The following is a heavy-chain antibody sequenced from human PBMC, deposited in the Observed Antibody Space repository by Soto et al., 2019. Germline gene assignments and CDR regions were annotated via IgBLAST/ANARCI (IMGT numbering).Heavy chain of an antibody. Sequence: QVQLVQSGGGLVKPGGSLRLSCAVSGFSFSDNHMRWIRQAPGKGLEWVSYISSSGSTRYYGASVKGRFTISRDNTKNSLYLQMDSIIVDDTAVYYCARLWSSSGWYSHWGQGTPVTVSS. CDR1: GFSFSDNH. CDR2: ISSSGSTR. V-gene: IGHV3-11*01. J-gene: IGHJ4*02. D-gene: IGHD6-13*01. CDR3: ARLWSSSGWYSH.